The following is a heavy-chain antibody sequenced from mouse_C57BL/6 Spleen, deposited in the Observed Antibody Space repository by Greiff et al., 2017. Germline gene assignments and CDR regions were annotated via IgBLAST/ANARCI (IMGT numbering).Heavy chain of an antibody. J-gene: IGHJ1*03. CDR1: VYSITSGSY. V-gene: IGHV3-6*01. CDR3: ARDEGSSYPYVDV. D-gene: IGHD1-1*01. Sequence: EVQLVESGPGLVKPSQSLSLSCSVTVYSITSGSYWNWIRQFPGNKLEWMGYISYDCSNTYNPSLINRISISRDTTKNQFFMKLKSVTTEDTATYYGARDEGSSYPYVDVWGTGTTVTVAS. CDR2: ISYDCSN.